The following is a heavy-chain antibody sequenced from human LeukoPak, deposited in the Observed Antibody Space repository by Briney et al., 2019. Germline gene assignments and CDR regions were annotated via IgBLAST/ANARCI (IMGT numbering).Heavy chain of an antibody. CDR1: GYTFTGYY. D-gene: IGHD3-10*01. CDR2: INPNSGGT. V-gene: IGHV1-2*02. J-gene: IGHJ4*02. CDR3: ARDHYGSGSYTDY. Sequence: ASVKVSCKASGYTFTGYYMHWVRQAPGQGLEWTGWINPNSGGTTYAQKFQGRVTMTRDTSISTAYMELSRLRSDDTAVYYCARDHYGSGSYTDYWGQGTLVTVSS.